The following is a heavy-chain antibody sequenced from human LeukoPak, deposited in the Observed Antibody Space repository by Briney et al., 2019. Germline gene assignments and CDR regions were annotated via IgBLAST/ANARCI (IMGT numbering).Heavy chain of an antibody. V-gene: IGHV1-2*02. Sequence: ASVKVSCKASGYTFTGYYMHWVRQAPGQGLEWMGWINPNSGGTNYAQKFQGRVTMTRDTSISTAYMELSRLRSDDTAVYYCARDSSSSLSYWFDPWGQGTLVTVSS. CDR3: ARDSSSSLSYWFDP. CDR1: GYTFTGYY. D-gene: IGHD6-6*01. CDR2: INPNSGGT. J-gene: IGHJ5*02.